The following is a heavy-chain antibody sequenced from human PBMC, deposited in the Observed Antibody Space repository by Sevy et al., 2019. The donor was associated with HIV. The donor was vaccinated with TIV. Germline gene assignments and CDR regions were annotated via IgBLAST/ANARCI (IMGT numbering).Heavy chain of an antibody. CDR2: ISYDGSNK. J-gene: IGHJ4*02. CDR1: GFTFKSYA. Sequence: GGSLRLSCAASGFTFKSYAMHWVHQAPGKGLEWVAVISYDGSNKYYADSVKGRFTISRDNSKNTVYLQMNSLRAEDSAVYYCAKGGGTSLWGSYRSWGQRTLVTVSS. CDR3: AKGGGTSLWGSYRS. D-gene: IGHD3-16*02. V-gene: IGHV3-30*18.